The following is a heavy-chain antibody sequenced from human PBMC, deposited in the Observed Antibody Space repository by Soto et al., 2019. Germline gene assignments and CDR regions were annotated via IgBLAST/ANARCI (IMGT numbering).Heavy chain of an antibody. Sequence: EVHLVESGGGLVQPGGSLRLSCAASGFTFSNYWMHWVRQAPGKGLVWVSRIRGDGSMTNYADSVKGPFTISRDNAKNTLHVQMNSLRAEDTAVYYCVKEGLAADFDSWGQGTLVTVSS. J-gene: IGHJ4*02. D-gene: IGHD6-13*01. CDR3: VKEGLAADFDS. CDR2: IRGDGSMT. CDR1: GFTFSNYW. V-gene: IGHV3-74*01.